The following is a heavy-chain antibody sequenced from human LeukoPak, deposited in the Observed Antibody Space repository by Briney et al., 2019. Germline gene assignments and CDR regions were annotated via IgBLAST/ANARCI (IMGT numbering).Heavy chain of an antibody. J-gene: IGHJ3*02. V-gene: IGHV1-8*03. CDR3: GRGQQQLVPPSGAFDI. D-gene: IGHD6-13*01. CDR2: MNPNSANT. Sequence: ASVTVSCKASGYTFTSYDINWVRQATGQGLEVMGWMNPNSANTGYAQKFQGGVTITRNTSISTAYMELISLRTEDTAVYYFGRGQQQLVPPSGAFDIWGQGTMVTVSS. CDR1: GYTFTSYD.